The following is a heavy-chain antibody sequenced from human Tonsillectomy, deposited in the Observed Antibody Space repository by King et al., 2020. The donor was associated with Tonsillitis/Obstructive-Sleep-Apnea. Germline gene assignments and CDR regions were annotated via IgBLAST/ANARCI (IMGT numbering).Heavy chain of an antibody. CDR1: GGTFSTDG. CDR3: ARVEGLDGYYYSYMDV. Sequence: QLVQSGAEVKKPGSSVKVSCKASGGTFSTDGFSRVRQAPGQGLEWMGGIIPIFDAATYAQKFQGRLTITADESTSTAYMELSSLSSADTAVYYCARVEGLDGYYYSYMDVWGKGTTVTVSS. J-gene: IGHJ6*03. D-gene: IGHD5-24*01. CDR2: IIPIFDAA. V-gene: IGHV1-69*12.